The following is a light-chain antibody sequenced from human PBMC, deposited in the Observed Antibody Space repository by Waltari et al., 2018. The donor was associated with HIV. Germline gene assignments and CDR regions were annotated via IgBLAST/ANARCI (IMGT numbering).Light chain of an antibody. CDR1: SLRNYY. Sequence: SSELTQDPAVSVALGQTVRITCQGPSLRNYYASWYQQKPGQAPLLVVYGENKRPSGLPVRCSGSSSGNTASLTITGAQAEDEADYYCNSRDSSGHHLVFAAATTVTVL. CDR3: NSRDSSGHHLV. V-gene: IGLV3-19*01. CDR2: GEN. J-gene: IGLJ1*01.